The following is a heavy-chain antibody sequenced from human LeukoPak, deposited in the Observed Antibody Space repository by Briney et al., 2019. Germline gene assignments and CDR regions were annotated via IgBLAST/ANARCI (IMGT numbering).Heavy chain of an antibody. CDR2: IDHSGNT. CDR1: DYSINSGHH. V-gene: IGHV4-38-2*01. Sequence: SETLSLTCGVSDYSINSGHHWAWIRQPPGNGLEWIGSIDHSGNTYYDASLRSQVAISVDTSKNQLSLKLTSVTAADTAVYYCVRRAGYLDLWGQGTQVIVSS. J-gene: IGHJ5*02. D-gene: IGHD5-18*01. CDR3: VRRAGYLDL.